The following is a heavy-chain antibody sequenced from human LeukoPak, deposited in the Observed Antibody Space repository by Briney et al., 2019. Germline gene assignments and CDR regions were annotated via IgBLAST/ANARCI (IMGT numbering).Heavy chain of an antibody. V-gene: IGHV3-7*01. CDR3: ARRRPGDFWSGDYQPGPFDY. CDR1: GFTFSSYW. D-gene: IGHD3-3*01. J-gene: IGHJ4*02. CDR2: IKQDGSEK. Sequence: PGGSLRLSCAASGFTFSSYWMSWVRQAPGKGLEWVANIKQDGSEKYYVDSVKGRFTISRDNAKNSLYLQMNSLRAEDTAVYYCARRRPGDFWSGDYQPGPFDYWGQGTLVTVSS.